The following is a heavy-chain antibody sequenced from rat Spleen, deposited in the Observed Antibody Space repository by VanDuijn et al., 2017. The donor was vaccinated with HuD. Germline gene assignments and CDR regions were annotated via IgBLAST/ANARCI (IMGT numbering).Heavy chain of an antibody. Sequence: EVQLVESGGGLVQPGRSLKLSCVASGFTFNNYWMTWIRQSPGKGLEWVATISYDGSSTYYRDSVKGRFTISRDNAKSTLYLQMDSLRSEDTATYYCARHGNFDYWGQGVMVTVSS. CDR3: ARHGNFDY. CDR2: ISYDGSST. CDR1: GFTFNNYW. V-gene: IGHV5-31*01. J-gene: IGHJ2*01.